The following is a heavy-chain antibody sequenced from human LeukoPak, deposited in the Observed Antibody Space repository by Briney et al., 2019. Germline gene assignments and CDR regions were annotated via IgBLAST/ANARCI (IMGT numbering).Heavy chain of an antibody. J-gene: IGHJ3*02. CDR1: GFTFDDYG. V-gene: IGHV3-20*04. D-gene: IGHD3-3*01. CDR3: ARHFDFSSFDI. Sequence: PGGSLRLSCAASGFTFDDYGMSWVRQAPGKGLEWVSGINWNGDNTAYADSVKGRITVSRDNAKNSLYLQMNSLRVEDTALYYCARHFDFSSFDIWGRGTMVTVSS. CDR2: INWNGDNT.